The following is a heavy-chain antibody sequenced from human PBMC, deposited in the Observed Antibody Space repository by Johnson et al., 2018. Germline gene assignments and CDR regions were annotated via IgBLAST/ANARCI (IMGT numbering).Heavy chain of an antibody. J-gene: IGHJ3*01. V-gene: IGHV3-49*03. D-gene: IGHD4-23*01. CDR2: IRSKAYGATA. CDR1: GFTFGDYA. Sequence: VQLQESGGGLVQPGRSLRLSCSVSGFTFGDYALSWFRQAPGKGLEWVTFIRSKAYGATADYAASVKGRVTITRDDSKSGAYLDMNSLKTGDTAVYYCARGSGVTSVAPDVWGQGTMVIVSS. CDR3: ARGSGVTSVAPDV.